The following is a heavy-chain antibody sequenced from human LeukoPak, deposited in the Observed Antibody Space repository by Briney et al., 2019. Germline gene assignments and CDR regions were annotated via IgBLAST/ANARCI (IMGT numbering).Heavy chain of an antibody. V-gene: IGHV4-39*01. CDR2: IYHSGST. CDR1: GDSISTSNYY. D-gene: IGHD5-12*01. J-gene: IGHJ4*02. Sequence: SETLSLTCTVSGDSISTSNYYWGWIRQPPGKGLEWIGSIYHSGSTYYNPSLKSRVTISVDTSKNQSSLKLSSVTAADTAVYYCARHSGYDIDYWGQGTLVTVSS. CDR3: ARHSGYDIDY.